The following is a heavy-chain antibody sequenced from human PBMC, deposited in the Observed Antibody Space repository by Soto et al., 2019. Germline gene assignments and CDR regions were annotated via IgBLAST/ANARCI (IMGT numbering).Heavy chain of an antibody. CDR2: IDKRSRTI. Sequence: EVQLVESGGGLVQPGGSLRLSCATSGFSFSDHAMNWVRQAPGKGLEWVSYIDKRSRTIYYADSVKGRFTISRDTAKNSLNLQINSLGAKETAVYYCARDLTGYAMDVWGQGTTVTVSS. V-gene: IGHV3-48*03. CDR3: ARDLTGYAMDV. J-gene: IGHJ6*02. D-gene: IGHD2-2*01. CDR1: GFSFSDHA.